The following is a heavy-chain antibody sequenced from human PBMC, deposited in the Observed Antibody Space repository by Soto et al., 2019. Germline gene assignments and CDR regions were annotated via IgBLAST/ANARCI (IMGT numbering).Heavy chain of an antibody. CDR2: ISGSGSNP. V-gene: IGHV3-23*01. CDR3: EKTASMAIRDGFDH. Sequence: EVQVLESGGGLVQPGGSLRLSCAASGFTFSSYAMSWVRQAPGQGLEWVSAISGSGSNPYYADSVKGRFTISRDKSKNTLYLQMKRLRAEETALYYWEKTASMAIRDGFDHWGQGTLVTVSS. CDR1: GFTFSSYA. D-gene: IGHD2-21*01. J-gene: IGHJ4*02.